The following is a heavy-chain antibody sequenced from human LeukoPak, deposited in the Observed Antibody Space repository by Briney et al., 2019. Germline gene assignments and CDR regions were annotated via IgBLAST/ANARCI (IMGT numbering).Heavy chain of an antibody. CDR2: ISAYNGST. CDR3: ARDPLYGGNSGTLFGY. CDR1: GYTFTSYG. V-gene: IGHV1-18*01. D-gene: IGHD4-23*01. Sequence: ASVKVSCKASGYTFTSYGISWVRQAPGQGLEWMGWISAYNGSTNYAQKLQGRVTITADKSTSTAYMELSSLRSEDTAVYYCARDPLYGGNSGTLFGYWGQGTLVTVSS. J-gene: IGHJ4*02.